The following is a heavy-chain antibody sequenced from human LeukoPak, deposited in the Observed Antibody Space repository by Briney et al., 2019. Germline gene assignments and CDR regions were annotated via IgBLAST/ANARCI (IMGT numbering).Heavy chain of an antibody. CDR3: ARPSIAAARSDAFDI. Sequence: GASVKVSCKASGYTFTSFGISWVRQAPGQGLEWMGWISAYNGNTNYAQKLQGRVTMTTDTSTSTAYMELRSLRSGDTAVYYCARPSIAAARSDAFDIWGQGTMVTVSS. J-gene: IGHJ3*02. D-gene: IGHD6-13*01. CDR2: ISAYNGNT. CDR1: GYTFTSFG. V-gene: IGHV1-18*01.